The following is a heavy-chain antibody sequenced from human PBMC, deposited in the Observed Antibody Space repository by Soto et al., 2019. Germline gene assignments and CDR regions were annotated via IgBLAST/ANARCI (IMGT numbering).Heavy chain of an antibody. D-gene: IGHD2-21*02. CDR2: MYNTGST. CDR1: GVSISGYY. J-gene: IGHJ6*02. CDR3: ARDLWGYCGTGCYPLDV. V-gene: IGHV4-59*01. Sequence: SETLSLTCTVCGVSISGYYWRWMLHPPGKGLEWIGYMYNTGSTVYNPSFKSRVTISVDTSETQFSLSLNSVTAADTAIYYCARDLWGYCGTGCYPLDVWGQGTTVT.